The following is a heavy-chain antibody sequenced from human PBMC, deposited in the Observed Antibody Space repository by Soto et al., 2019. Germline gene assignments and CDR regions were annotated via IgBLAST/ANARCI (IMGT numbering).Heavy chain of an antibody. D-gene: IGHD2-15*01. CDR3: ARDLEVVGGRFQH. CDR2: ISSSSSYS. J-gene: IGHJ1*01. CDR1: GFTFSDYY. Sequence: QVQLVESGGGLVKPGGSLRLSCAASGFTFSDYYMSWIRQAPGKGLEWVSYISSSSSYSNYADSVKSRFTISRDNAKNSLYLQMNSLRAEDTAVYYCARDLEVVGGRFQHWGQGTLVTVSS. V-gene: IGHV3-11*06.